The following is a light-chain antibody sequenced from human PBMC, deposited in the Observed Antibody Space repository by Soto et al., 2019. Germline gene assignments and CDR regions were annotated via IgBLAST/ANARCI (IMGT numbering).Light chain of an antibody. CDR3: QQYGSSPPWT. Sequence: ENVLTQSPGTLSFSPGERATLSCRASQSVSGSYLAWYQQKPGLAPRLLIYDASSRATGIPDRFSGSGSGTDFTLTISRLEPEDFAVYYCQQYGSSPPWTFGQGTKVDIK. J-gene: IGKJ1*01. CDR2: DAS. V-gene: IGKV3D-20*01. CDR1: QSVSGSY.